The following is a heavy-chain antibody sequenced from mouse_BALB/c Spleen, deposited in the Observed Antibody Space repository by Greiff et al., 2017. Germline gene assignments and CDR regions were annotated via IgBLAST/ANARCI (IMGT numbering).Heavy chain of an antibody. D-gene: IGHD1-1*01. CDR1: GYSFTGYN. J-gene: IGHJ2*01. CDR3: ARDYGSSLDY. V-gene: IGHV1S135*01. Sequence: QLQQSGPELGKPGASVKISCKASGYSFTGYNMYWVKQSHRKSLEWIGYIDPYNGGTSYNQKSKGKATLTVDKSSSTAYMHLNSLTSEDSAIYYCARDYGSSLDYWGQGTTLTVSS. CDR2: IDPYNGGT.